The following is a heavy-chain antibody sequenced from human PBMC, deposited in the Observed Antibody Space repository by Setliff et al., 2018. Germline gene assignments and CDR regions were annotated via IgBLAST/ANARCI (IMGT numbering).Heavy chain of an antibody. J-gene: IGHJ6*03. CDR3: ASIDWGENFYNMDV. Sequence: RLSCAASGFTVTDNYMSWVRQAPGKGLEWVSIIYSGGSTYYGDSVKGRFTISRDKSKNTLYLQMNSLRGEATAVYFCASIDWGENFYNMDVWGKGTTVTVSS. V-gene: IGHV3-66*01. CDR1: GFTVTDNY. CDR2: IYSGGST. D-gene: IGHD7-27*01.